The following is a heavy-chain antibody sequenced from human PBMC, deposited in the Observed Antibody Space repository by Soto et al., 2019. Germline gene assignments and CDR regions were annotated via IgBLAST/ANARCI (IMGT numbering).Heavy chain of an antibody. Sequence: EVQLLESGGGLVQPGGSLRLSCAASGFTFSSYAMNWVRQAPGQGLEWVSTVSDSGGSTYYADSVQGRFTISRDNSKNTLFLHMYSLGAEDTAIYYCARTIVGGVVHAFDFWGQGTLVTVSS. CDR2: VSDSGGST. CDR3: ARTIVGGVVHAFDF. V-gene: IGHV3-23*01. CDR1: GFTFSSYA. J-gene: IGHJ4*02. D-gene: IGHD1-26*01.